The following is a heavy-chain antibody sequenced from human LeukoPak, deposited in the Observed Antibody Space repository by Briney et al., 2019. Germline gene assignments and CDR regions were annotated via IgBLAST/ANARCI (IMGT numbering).Heavy chain of an antibody. CDR3: ARDSTSTGDFDY. CDR1: GGSISSGGYY. V-gene: IGHV4-31*03. Sequence: PSETLSLTCTVSGGSISSGGYYWSWIRQHPGKGLEWIGYISYSGSTSCNPSLQSRVTISVDTSKNQFSLKLSSVTAADTAVYYCARDSTSTGDFDYWGQGTLVTVSS. CDR2: ISYSGST. J-gene: IGHJ4*02. D-gene: IGHD7-27*01.